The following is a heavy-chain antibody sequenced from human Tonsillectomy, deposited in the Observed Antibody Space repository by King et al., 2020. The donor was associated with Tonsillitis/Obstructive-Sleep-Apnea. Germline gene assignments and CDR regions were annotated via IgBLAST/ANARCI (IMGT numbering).Heavy chain of an antibody. CDR1: GGSISSYF. V-gene: IGHV4-59*01. CDR3: ARSNSVLMVYASDAFDI. Sequence: VQLQESGPGLVKPSENLSLTCTVSGGSISSYFWSWIRQPPGKGLEWIGYIYYSGSTNYNPSLKRRVTISVDTSKNQFSLKLSSVTAADTAVYYCARSNSVLMVYASDAFDIWGQGTRVTVSS. CDR2: IYYSGST. J-gene: IGHJ3*02. D-gene: IGHD2-8*01.